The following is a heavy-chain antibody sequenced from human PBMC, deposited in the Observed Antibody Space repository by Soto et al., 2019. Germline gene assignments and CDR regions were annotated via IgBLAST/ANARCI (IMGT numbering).Heavy chain of an antibody. V-gene: IGHV3-30-3*01. J-gene: IGHJ6*02. CDR2: ISYDGSNK. CDR1: GLHFISYA. D-gene: IGHD2-15*01. Sequence: GGPLRLSSTAAGLHFISYAMHWVRKAPGKGLEWVAVISYDGSNKYYADSVKGRFTISRDNSKKTLYLQVNSLRAVDTAVYYYASPSRSAAGERRGCNRDYYYGMDVWGQGTTVTVSS. CDR3: ASPSRSAAGERRGCNRDYYYGMDV.